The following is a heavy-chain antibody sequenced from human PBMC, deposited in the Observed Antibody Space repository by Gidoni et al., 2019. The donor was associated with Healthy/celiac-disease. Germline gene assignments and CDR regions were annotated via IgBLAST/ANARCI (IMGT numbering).Heavy chain of an antibody. Sequence: QVQLVESGGGVVQPGRSLRLSCAASGFTFSSYAMHWVRQAPGKGLEWVAVISYDGSNKYYADSVKGRFTISRDNSKNTLYLQMNSLRAEDTAVYYCARGVRQWLEEPRAFDIWGQGTMVTVSS. D-gene: IGHD6-19*01. CDR2: ISYDGSNK. CDR3: ARGVRQWLEEPRAFDI. CDR1: GFTFSSYA. V-gene: IGHV3-30-3*01. J-gene: IGHJ3*02.